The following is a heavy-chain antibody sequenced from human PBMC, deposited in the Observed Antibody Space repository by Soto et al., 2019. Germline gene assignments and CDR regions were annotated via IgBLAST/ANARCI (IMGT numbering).Heavy chain of an antibody. CDR3: ARKSITGVDDYYYCGMDV. CDR1: GFTFSSYA. Sequence: GGSLRLSCAASGFTFSSYAMSWVRQAPGKGLEWVSAISGSGGSTYYADSVKGRFTISRDNSKNTLYLQMNSLRAEDTAVYYCARKSITGVDDYYYCGMDVWGQGTTVTVSS. J-gene: IGHJ6*02. CDR2: ISGSGGST. V-gene: IGHV3-23*01. D-gene: IGHD1-20*01.